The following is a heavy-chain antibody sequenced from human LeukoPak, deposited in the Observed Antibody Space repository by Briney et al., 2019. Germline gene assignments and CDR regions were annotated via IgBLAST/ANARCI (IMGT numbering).Heavy chain of an antibody. J-gene: IGHJ4*02. CDR2: IRYDGSNK. V-gene: IGHV3-30*02. Sequence: GGSLRLSCAASGFTFNIYGTHWVRQAPGKGLEWVAFIRYDGSNKYYADSVKGRFTISRDNSKNTLYLQMNSLRAEDTAVYYCAKSRGVAGSGLEYWGQGTLVTVSS. D-gene: IGHD6-19*01. CDR1: GFTFNIYG. CDR3: AKSRGVAGSGLEY.